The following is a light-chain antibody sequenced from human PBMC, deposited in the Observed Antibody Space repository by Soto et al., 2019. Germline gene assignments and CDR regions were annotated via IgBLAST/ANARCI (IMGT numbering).Light chain of an antibody. J-gene: IGKJ5*01. CDR3: QQRSDWPPIT. V-gene: IGKV3-11*01. Sequence: EIVLTQSPATLSLSPGERATLSCRASQSFSSYLAWYQQKPGQAPRLLIYDASNRATGIPARFSCSGSGTDFTLTISSLEPEDFAVYYCQQRSDWPPITFGQGTRLEIK. CDR2: DAS. CDR1: QSFSSY.